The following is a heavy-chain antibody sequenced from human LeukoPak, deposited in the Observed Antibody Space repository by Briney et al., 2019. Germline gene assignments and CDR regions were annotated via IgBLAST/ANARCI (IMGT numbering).Heavy chain of an antibody. V-gene: IGHV5-51*01. CDR2: IYPSDSDT. Sequence: GGSLKISCKGSGYIFTTYWIGWVRQMPGKGLEWMGIIYPSDSDTRYSPSFQGQVTISVDKSISTAYLQWSSLKASDTAMYYCARQIKMRGGVDYWGQGTLVTVSS. D-gene: IGHD3-10*01. CDR3: ARQIKMRGGVDY. CDR1: GYIFTTYW. J-gene: IGHJ4*02.